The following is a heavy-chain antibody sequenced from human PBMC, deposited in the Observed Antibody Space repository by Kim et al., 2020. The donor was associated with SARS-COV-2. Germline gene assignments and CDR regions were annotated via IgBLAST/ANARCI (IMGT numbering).Heavy chain of an antibody. CDR3: ARDFWAAAGSYFDY. D-gene: IGHD6-13*01. J-gene: IGHJ4*02. V-gene: IGHV1-3*01. Sequence: SPKFQGSVTITRDTSASTAYMELSSLRSEDTAVYYCARDFWAAAGSYFDYWGQGTLVTVSS.